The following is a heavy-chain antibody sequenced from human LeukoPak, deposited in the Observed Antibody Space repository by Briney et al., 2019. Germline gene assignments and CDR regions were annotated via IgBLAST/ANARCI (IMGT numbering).Heavy chain of an antibody. CDR2: ISAYNGNT. J-gene: IGHJ6*03. CDR1: GYTFTSYG. Sequence: VSVKVSCKASGYTFTSYGISWVRQAPGQGLEWMGWISAYNGNTNYAQKLQGRVTMTTDTSTSTAYMELRSLRSDDTAVYYCARKNFLLWFGQYYYYMDVWGKGTTVTVSS. CDR3: ARKNFLLWFGQYYYYMDV. V-gene: IGHV1-18*01. D-gene: IGHD3-10*01.